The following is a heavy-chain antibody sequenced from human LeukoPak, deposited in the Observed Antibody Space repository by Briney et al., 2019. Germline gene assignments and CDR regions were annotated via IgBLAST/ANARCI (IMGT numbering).Heavy chain of an antibody. CDR1: GFTFSSYA. J-gene: IGHJ6*02. CDR3: ARELVVPAATDLWYYYYYGMDV. Sequence: GGSLRLSCAASGFTFSSYAMHWVRQAPGKGLEWVAVISYDGSNKYYADSVKGRFTISRDNSKNTLYLQMNSLRAEDTAVYYCARELVVPAATDLWYYYYYGMDVWGQGTTVTVSS. V-gene: IGHV3-30*04. D-gene: IGHD2-2*01. CDR2: ISYDGSNK.